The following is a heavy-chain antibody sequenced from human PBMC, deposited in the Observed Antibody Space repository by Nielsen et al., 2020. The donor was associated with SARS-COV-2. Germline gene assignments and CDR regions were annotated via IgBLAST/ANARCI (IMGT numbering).Heavy chain of an antibody. CDR2: MHAGNGNT. D-gene: IGHD3-16*02. CDR1: GYTSTNYH. V-gene: IGHV1-3*01. Sequence: ASVKVSCKASGYTSTNYHIHWVRQAPGQSLEWMGWMHAGNGNTKYSQRFQGRVSFTRDTSATTAYMELSSLRSEDTAVYFCVIVTAALAFDPWGQGSLVTVSS. CDR3: VIVTAALAFDP. J-gene: IGHJ5*02.